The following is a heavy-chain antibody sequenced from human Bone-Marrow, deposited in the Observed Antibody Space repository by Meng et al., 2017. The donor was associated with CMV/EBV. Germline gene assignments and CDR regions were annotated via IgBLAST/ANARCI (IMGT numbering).Heavy chain of an antibody. CDR3: ARSPRAAAPFYYFDF. Sequence: SGPTLVQPTQTLTLTCTFSGFSLSTTGMCVGWVRQPPGKALEWLALIDWDDDKFYSASLKTGLAISKDTSKNQVVLTMTNMDPVDTATYYCARSPRAAAPFYYFDFWGQGTLVTFSS. CDR1: GFSLSTTGMC. CDR2: IDWDDDK. J-gene: IGHJ4*02. D-gene: IGHD6-6*01. V-gene: IGHV2-70*20.